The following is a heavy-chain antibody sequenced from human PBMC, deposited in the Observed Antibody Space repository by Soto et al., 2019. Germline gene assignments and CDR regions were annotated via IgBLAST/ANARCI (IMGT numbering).Heavy chain of an antibody. D-gene: IGHD1-26*01. CDR2: INAGNGNT. J-gene: IGHJ4*02. CDR3: ARGPVGATRALY. V-gene: IGHV1-3*01. CDR1: GYTFTSYA. Sequence: ASVKVSCKASGYTFTSYAMHWVRQAPGQRLEWMGWINAGNGNTKYSQKSQGRVTITRDTSASTAYMELSSLRSEDTAVYYCARGPVGATRALYWGQGTLVTVSS.